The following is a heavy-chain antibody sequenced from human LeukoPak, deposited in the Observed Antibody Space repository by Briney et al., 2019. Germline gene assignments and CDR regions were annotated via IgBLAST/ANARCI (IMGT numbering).Heavy chain of an antibody. D-gene: IGHD3-3*01. J-gene: IGHJ5*02. V-gene: IGHV1-46*01. CDR3: ARDPTVITSSRITIFGVVKSPHNWFDP. CDR2: ITPSDGGT. CDR1: GYTFTSYC. Sequence: ASVKVSCKASGYTFTSYCMHWMRQAPGQGLEWMGIITPSDGGTTYAQKFQGRVTMTRDTSTSTVYMELSSLRSEDTAVYFCARDPTVITSSRITIFGVVKSPHNWFDPWGQGTLVTVSS.